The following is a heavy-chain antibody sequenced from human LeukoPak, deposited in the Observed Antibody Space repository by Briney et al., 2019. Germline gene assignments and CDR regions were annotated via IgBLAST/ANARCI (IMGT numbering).Heavy chain of an antibody. CDR2: IIPILGIA. Sequence: SVKVSCKASGGTLSSYAISWVRQAPGQGLEWMGRIIPILGIANYAQKFQGRVTITADKSTSTAYMELSSLRSEDTAVSYRALGLDGSGSYYYFDYWGQGTLVTVSS. CDR3: ALGLDGSGSYYYFDY. D-gene: IGHD3-10*01. V-gene: IGHV1-69*04. CDR1: GGTLSSYA. J-gene: IGHJ4*02.